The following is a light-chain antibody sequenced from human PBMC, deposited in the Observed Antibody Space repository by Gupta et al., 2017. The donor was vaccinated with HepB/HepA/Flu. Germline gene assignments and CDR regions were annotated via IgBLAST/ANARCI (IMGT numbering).Light chain of an antibody. CDR2: DAS. CDR1: QSVSSY. J-gene: IGKJ3*01. CDR3: QHRSNCPFT. V-gene: IGKV3-11*01. Sequence: EIVLTQSTATLSLSPFERATLSCRASQSVSSYLAWYQQKPGQAPRLLIYDASNRANGIPDSFSGSGSGTEFTLTISRREPEDFAVYYCQHRSNCPFTFGHGTNVDIK.